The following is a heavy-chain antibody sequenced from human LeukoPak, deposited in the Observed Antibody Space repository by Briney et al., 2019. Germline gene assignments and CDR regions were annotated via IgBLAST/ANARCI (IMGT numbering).Heavy chain of an antibody. CDR1: GYTFTSYY. CDR2: INPSGGST. D-gene: IGHD2-15*01. Sequence: ASVKVSCKASGYTFTSYYMHWVRQAPGQGLEWMGIINPSGGSTNYAQKFQGRVTMTRDTSTSTVYMELSSLSSEHTAVYYCARETRVRYCSGGSCHGFWFDHWGQGTLVTVSS. CDR3: ARETRVRYCSGGSCHGFWFDH. V-gene: IGHV1-46*01. J-gene: IGHJ5*02.